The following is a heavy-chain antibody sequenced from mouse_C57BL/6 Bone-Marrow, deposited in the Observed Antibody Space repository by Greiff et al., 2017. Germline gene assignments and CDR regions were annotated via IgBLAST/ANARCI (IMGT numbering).Heavy chain of an antibody. Sequence: QVQLQQPGTELVKPGASVKLCKASGYTFTSYWMHWVKQRPGQGLEWIGNINPSNGGTNYNEKFKSKATLTVDKSSSTAYMQLSSLTSEDSAVYYCARGIYYGYDWGQGTLVTVSA. CDR3: ARGIYYGYD. CDR1: GYTFTSYW. V-gene: IGHV1-53*01. D-gene: IGHD2-2*01. J-gene: IGHJ3*01. CDR2: INPSNGGT.